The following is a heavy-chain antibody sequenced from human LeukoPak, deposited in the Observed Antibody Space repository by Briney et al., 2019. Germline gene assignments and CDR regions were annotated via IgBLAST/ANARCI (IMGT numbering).Heavy chain of an antibody. D-gene: IGHD3-9*01. CDR3: AKSLPGDYGYFDWYRGDAFDI. CDR1: GFTFSSYG. J-gene: IGHJ3*02. V-gene: IGHV3-30*18. Sequence: GRSLRLSCAASGFTFSSYGMHWVRQAPGKGLEWVAVISYDGSNTYYADSVKGRFTISRDNSKNTLYLQMNSLRAEDTAVYYCAKSLPGDYGYFDWYRGDAFDIWGHGTMVTVSS. CDR2: ISYDGSNT.